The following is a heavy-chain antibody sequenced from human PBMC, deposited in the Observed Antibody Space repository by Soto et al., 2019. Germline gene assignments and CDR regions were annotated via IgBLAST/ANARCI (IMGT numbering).Heavy chain of an antibody. CDR1: GGSFSCYA. D-gene: IGHD3-9*01. CDR2: IIPIFGTA. CDR3: ARVLQPYTYYDILTGHPDPYYGMDV. Sequence: ASAKGCFRAAGGSFSCYAISWVRQAPGQGLEWMGGIIPIFGTANYAQKFQGRVTITADKSTSTAYMELSSLRSEDTAVYYCARVLQPYTYYDILTGHPDPYYGMDVWGQGTTVTVSS. J-gene: IGHJ6*02. V-gene: IGHV1-69*06.